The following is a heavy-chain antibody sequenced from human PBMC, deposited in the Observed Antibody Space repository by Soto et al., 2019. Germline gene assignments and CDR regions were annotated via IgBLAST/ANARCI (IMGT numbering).Heavy chain of an antibody. Sequence: SSETLSLTCTVSCGSISGSSWSWIRQPPGKGLEWIGYIYYSGSTYYNPSLKSRVTISVDRSKNQFSLKLSSVTAADTAVYYSARVPGPWGKGTLGTVSS. CDR2: IYYSGST. CDR1: CGSISGSS. J-gene: IGHJ5*02. CDR3: ARVPGP. V-gene: IGHV4-59*12.